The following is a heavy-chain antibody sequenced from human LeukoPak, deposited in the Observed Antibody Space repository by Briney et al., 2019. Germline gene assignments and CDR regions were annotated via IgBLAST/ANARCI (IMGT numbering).Heavy chain of an antibody. J-gene: IGHJ4*02. CDR3: ARVGGSWYLRLGS. Sequence: ASVKVSCKASGYTFTGYFMHWVRQAPGQGLEWMGWINPNSGGTNYAQKFQGRVTMTRDTSINTAYMELSSLRSDDTAVYYCARVGGSWYLRLGSWGQGTLVSVSS. CDR1: GYTFTGYF. CDR2: INPNSGGT. V-gene: IGHV1-2*02. D-gene: IGHD6-13*01.